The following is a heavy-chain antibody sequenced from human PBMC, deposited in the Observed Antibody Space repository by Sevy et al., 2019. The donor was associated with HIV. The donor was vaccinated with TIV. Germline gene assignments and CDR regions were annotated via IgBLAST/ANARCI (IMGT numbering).Heavy chain of an antibody. J-gene: IGHJ6*02. CDR1: GDSISGYY. Sequence: SETLSLTCTVSGDSISGYYWSWIRQPPGKGLEWVGYIYYSGNTNYNPSLKIRVIISVDTSKNQFSLKLRSVTAADTAIYYCESAYQYCYYGMDVWGQGTTVTVSS. CDR3: ESAYQYCYYGMDV. CDR2: IYYSGNT. D-gene: IGHD2-15*01. V-gene: IGHV4-59*01.